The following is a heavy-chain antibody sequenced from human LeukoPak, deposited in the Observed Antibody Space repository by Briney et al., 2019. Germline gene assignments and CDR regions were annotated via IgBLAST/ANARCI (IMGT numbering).Heavy chain of an antibody. CDR1: GYAFTSYY. J-gene: IGHJ4*02. D-gene: IGHD2-15*01. CDR3: ARETSGDCFDY. V-gene: IGHV1-46*01. Sequence: ASVKVSCKASGYAFTSYYMHWVRQAPGQGLEWMGIINPSGGSTSYAQKFQGRVTMTRDMSTSTVYMELSSLRSEDTAVYYCARETSGDCFDYWGQGTLVTVSS. CDR2: INPSGGST.